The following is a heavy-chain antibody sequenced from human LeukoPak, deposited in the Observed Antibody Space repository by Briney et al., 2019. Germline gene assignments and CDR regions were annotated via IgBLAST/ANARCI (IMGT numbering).Heavy chain of an antibody. CDR2: IIPIFGTA. D-gene: IGHD5-18*01. J-gene: IGHJ4*02. V-gene: IGHV1-69*05. CDR1: GGTFSSYA. CDR3: AREGGEGYSYIF. Sequence: SVKVSCKASGGTFSSYAISWVRQAPGQGLEWMGGIIPIFGTANYAQKFQGRVTITTDESTSTAYMELSSLRSEDTAVYYCAREGGEGYSYIFWGQGTLVTVSS.